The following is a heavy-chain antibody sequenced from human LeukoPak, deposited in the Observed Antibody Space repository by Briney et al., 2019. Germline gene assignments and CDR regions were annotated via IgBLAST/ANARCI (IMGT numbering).Heavy chain of an antibody. V-gene: IGHV4-39*01. D-gene: IGHD6-13*01. Sequence: SETLSLTCTVSGGSISSSSYYWGWIRQPPGKGLEWIGSIHYSGSTYYNPSLKSRVTISVDTSKNQFSLKLSSVTAADTAVYYCARQDGIAAQVYFDYWGQGTLVTVSS. CDR3: ARQDGIAAQVYFDY. CDR1: GGSISSSSYY. J-gene: IGHJ4*02. CDR2: IHYSGST.